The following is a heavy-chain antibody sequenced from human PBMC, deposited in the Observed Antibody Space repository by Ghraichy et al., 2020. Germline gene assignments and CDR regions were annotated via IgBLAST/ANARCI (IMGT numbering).Heavy chain of an antibody. Sequence: SETLSLTCAVYGGSFSGYYWSWIRQPPGKGLEWIGEINHSGSTNYNPSLKSRVTISVDTSKNQFSLKLSSVTAADTAVYYCARRGYNYRKVLRGAINGLDYWGQGTLVTVSS. CDR3: ARRGYNYRKVLRGAINGLDY. CDR2: INHSGST. J-gene: IGHJ4*02. V-gene: IGHV4-34*01. D-gene: IGHD5-24*01. CDR1: GGSFSGYY.